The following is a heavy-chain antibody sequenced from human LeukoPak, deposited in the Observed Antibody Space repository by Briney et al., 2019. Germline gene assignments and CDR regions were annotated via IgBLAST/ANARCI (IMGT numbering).Heavy chain of an antibody. J-gene: IGHJ3*01. CDR3: ARRPNLPADDGDYWRFDV. CDR1: GVSISRSFYY. D-gene: IGHD4-17*01. CDR2: VYYSGGT. V-gene: IGHV4-39*01. Sequence: SETLSLTCSISGVSISRSFYYWGWIRQPPGKRLEWIGNVYYSGGTYYNPSLKSRVSMSVDTSQNQFSLTSTSVTAADTAVYFCARRPNLPADDGDYWRFDVWGQGRRVTVSS.